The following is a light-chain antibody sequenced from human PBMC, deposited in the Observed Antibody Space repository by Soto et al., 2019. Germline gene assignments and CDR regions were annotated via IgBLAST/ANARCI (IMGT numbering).Light chain of an antibody. CDR2: GTS. V-gene: IGKV3-20*01. CDR3: HHQSTART. J-gene: IGKJ1*01. CDR1: QSVDSTY. Sequence: EIVLTQSPGTLSLSPGERATLSCRASQSVDSTYITWYQQKPGQAPRLLIYGTSGRATGIPDRFSGSGSGTDVTLTSCRHEPEAVPVYYWHHQSTARTFGQGTKVDIK.